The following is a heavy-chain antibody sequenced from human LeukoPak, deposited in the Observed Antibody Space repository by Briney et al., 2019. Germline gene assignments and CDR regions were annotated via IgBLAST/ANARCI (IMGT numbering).Heavy chain of an antibody. CDR1: GFTITSWS. V-gene: IGHV3-48*04. CDR3: TYLGTPYYNDKWVDP. D-gene: IGHD3/OR15-3a*01. J-gene: IGHJ5*02. Sequence: GGSLRLTCAVSGFTITSWSMNWVRQAPGKGLEWLSYISSGGSPIYYADSVKGRFTISRDDAKNLVYLQMNSLRAEDTAVYYCTYLGTPYYNDKWVDPWGQGALVTVSS. CDR2: ISSGGSPI.